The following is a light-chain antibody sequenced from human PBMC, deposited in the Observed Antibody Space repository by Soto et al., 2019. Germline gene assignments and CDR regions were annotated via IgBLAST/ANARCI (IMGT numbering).Light chain of an antibody. CDR3: QQYNSYSGGT. Sequence: DIQMTQSPSTLSASVGDRVTITCRASQSISSWLAWYQQKPGKAPKLLIYDASSFESGVPSRFSGSGSGTEFTLTIRSLQPDDFATYYCQQYNSYSGGTFGQGTKVEIK. CDR1: QSISSW. J-gene: IGKJ1*01. V-gene: IGKV1-5*01. CDR2: DAS.